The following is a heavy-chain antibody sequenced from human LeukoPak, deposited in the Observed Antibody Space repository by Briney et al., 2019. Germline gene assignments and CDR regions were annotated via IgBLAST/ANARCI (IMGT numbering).Heavy chain of an antibody. Sequence: NPSETLSLTCAVSGYSISSGYCWGWIRQPPGKGLEWIGSIYHSGSTYYNPSLKSRVTISVDTSKNQFSLKLSSVTAVDTAVHYCARVRWEPPVRGYYFDYWGQGTLVTVSS. D-gene: IGHD1-26*01. CDR3: ARVRWEPPVRGYYFDY. CDR2: IYHSGST. V-gene: IGHV4-38-2*01. CDR1: GYSISSGYC. J-gene: IGHJ4*02.